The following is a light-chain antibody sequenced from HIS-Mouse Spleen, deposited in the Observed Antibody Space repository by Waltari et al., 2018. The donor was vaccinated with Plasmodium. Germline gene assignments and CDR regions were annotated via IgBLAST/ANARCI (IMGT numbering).Light chain of an antibody. CDR3: QQYDNLPPLFT. CDR1: QDISNY. J-gene: IGKJ3*01. Sequence: DIQMTQSPSSLSASVGDRVTITRQPSQDISNYLNWYQQKPGKAPKPLIYDASKLETGVPSRFSGSGSGTDFTFTISSLQPEDIATYYCQQYDNLPPLFTFGPGTKVDIK. V-gene: IGKV1-33*01. CDR2: DAS.